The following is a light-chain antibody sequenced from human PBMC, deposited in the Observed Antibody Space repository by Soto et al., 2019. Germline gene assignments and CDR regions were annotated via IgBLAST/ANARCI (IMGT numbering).Light chain of an antibody. CDR2: RNS. V-gene: IGLV1-47*01. J-gene: IGLJ2*01. CDR3: ASWDDSLSGFVV. Sequence: QSVLTQPPSGSGTPGQRVTISCSGSSSNIGSNYVFWYQQLPGTAPKVLMYRNSQRPSGVPDRFSGSKSGTSASLAISGLRSEDEADYYCASWDDSLSGFVVFGGGTKLTVL. CDR1: SSNIGSNY.